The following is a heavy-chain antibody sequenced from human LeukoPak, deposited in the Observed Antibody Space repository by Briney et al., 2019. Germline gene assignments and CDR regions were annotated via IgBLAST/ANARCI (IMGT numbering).Heavy chain of an antibody. CDR1: GGSISSFY. CDR2: ISYSGPT. V-gene: IGHV4-59*01. D-gene: IGHD5/OR15-5a*01. Sequence: PSETLSLTCTVSGGSISSFYWSWIRQPPGEGLEYIGYISYSGPTSYNPSLKSRVTISVDTSKTQFSLKLTSVTAADTAVYYCARDKGLPQAFDLWGQGTVVTVSS. CDR3: ARDKGLPQAFDL. J-gene: IGHJ3*01.